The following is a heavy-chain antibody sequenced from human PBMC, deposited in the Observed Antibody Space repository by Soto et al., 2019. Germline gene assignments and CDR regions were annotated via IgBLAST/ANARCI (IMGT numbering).Heavy chain of an antibody. CDR3: ATHRNYDSSGYSI. V-gene: IGHV4-38-2*01. J-gene: IGHJ3*02. D-gene: IGHD3-22*01. CDR1: FYSISTGSC. CDR2: IYHSGST. Sequence: SETLSLPCAASFYSISTGSCWGLIRQPPGKGLEWIGSIYHSGSTYYNPSLKSRVTISVDTSKNQFSLKLSSVTAADTAVYYCATHRNYDSSGYSIWGQGTMVTVSS.